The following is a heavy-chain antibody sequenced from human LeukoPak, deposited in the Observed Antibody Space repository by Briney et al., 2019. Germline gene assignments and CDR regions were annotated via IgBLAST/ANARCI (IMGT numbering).Heavy chain of an antibody. D-gene: IGHD1-26*01. CDR3: AKRSGVSYGYFDY. Sequence: GGSLRLSCAASGFTFSSYAMSWVRQAPGKGLEWVSAIPGSGDSTNYADSVKGRFTISRDNSKNTLYLQMNSLRAEDTAVYYCAKRSGVSYGYFDYWGQGTLVTVSS. CDR1: GFTFSSYA. CDR2: IPGSGDST. J-gene: IGHJ4*02. V-gene: IGHV3-23*01.